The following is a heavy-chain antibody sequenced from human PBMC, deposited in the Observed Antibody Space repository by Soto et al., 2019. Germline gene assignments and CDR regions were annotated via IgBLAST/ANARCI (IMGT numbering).Heavy chain of an antibody. V-gene: IGHV4-39*01. CDR1: GGSITTTKYF. D-gene: IGHD6-13*01. CDR2: IFYTGSP. J-gene: IGHJ4*02. CDR3: ESLQVPGNFDY. Sequence: PSETLSLTCSVSGGSITTTKYFWSWVRQTPGKGLEWIANIFYTGSPYNSPSLRGRATISVDTSKNQFSLKLSSVTAADTAMYYCESLQVPGNFDYWGQGILVTVSS.